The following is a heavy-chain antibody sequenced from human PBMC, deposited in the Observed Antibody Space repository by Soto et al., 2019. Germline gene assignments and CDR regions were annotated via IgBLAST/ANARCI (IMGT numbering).Heavy chain of an antibody. Sequence: PSETLSLTCTVSGGSISSSSYYWGWIRQPPGKGLEWIGSIYYSGSTYYNPSLKSRVTISVDTSKNQFSLKLSSVTAADTAVYYCASTGYDILTGYYNRDNHWGQGTLVTVSS. CDR1: GGSISSSSYY. CDR3: ASTGYDILTGYYNRDNH. D-gene: IGHD3-9*01. J-gene: IGHJ5*02. CDR2: IYYSGST. V-gene: IGHV4-39*01.